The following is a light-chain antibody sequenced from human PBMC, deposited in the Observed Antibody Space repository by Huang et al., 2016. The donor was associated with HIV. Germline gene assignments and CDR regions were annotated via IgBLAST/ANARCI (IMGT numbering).Light chain of an antibody. J-gene: IGKJ2*01. CDR2: LAS. CDR1: QSLLHSNGYSY. V-gene: IGKV2-28*01. Sequence: DFVMTQSPLSLPVTPGEPASISCRSSQSLLHSNGYSYVDWYVQKPGQSPQLLFYLASNRAPGVPDRFSGSGSGVDFALKISRVEAEDVGVYYCMQTLQTPYTFGQGTKLEIK. CDR3: MQTLQTPYT.